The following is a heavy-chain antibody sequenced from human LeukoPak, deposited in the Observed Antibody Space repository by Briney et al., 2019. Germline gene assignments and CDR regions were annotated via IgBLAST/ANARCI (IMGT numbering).Heavy chain of an antibody. Sequence: GGSLRLSCAASGFTFSSYGMHWVRQAPGRGLEWVAFIRYDGSNKYYADSVKGRFTISRDNSKNTLYLQMNSLRAEDAAVYYCAKDRASSGYYDYWGQGTLVTVSS. D-gene: IGHD3-22*01. J-gene: IGHJ4*02. V-gene: IGHV3-30*02. CDR1: GFTFSSYG. CDR2: IRYDGSNK. CDR3: AKDRASSGYYDY.